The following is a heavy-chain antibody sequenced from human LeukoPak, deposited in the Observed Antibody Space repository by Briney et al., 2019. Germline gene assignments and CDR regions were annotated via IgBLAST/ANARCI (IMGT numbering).Heavy chain of an antibody. V-gene: IGHV1-2*02. CDR3: ARRSVDDLDH. CDR2: INPNSGAT. J-gene: IGHJ4*02. Sequence: ASVKVSCKASGYTFTGNYMHWVRQAPGQGLEWMGWINPNSGATNYAQEFQGRVTMTTDTSISAAYVEVSGLTSDDTAVYYCARRSVDDLDHWGQGTLVTVSS. CDR1: GYTFTGNY. D-gene: IGHD2-2*01.